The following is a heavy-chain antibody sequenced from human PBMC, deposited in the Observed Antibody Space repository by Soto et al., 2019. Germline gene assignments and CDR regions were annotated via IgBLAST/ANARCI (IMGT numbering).Heavy chain of an antibody. CDR3: ALDPYYDILTGSYFDY. J-gene: IGHJ4*02. D-gene: IGHD3-9*01. V-gene: IGHV3-23*01. Sequence: PGGPLTPACAASGVAFSGYAMSCVCPAPGTGLEWVSAISGSGGSTYYADSVKGRFTISRDNSKNTLYLQMNSLRAEDTAVYYCALDPYYDILTGSYFDYWGQGTLVTVSA. CDR1: GVAFSGYA. CDR2: ISGSGGST.